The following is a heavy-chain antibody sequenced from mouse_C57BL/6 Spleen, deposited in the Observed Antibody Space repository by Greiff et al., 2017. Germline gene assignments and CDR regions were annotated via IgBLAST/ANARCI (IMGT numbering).Heavy chain of an antibody. CDR1: GYTFTSYW. CDR3: ARWEGDYAMDY. D-gene: IGHD4-1*01. V-gene: IGHV1-55*01. J-gene: IGHJ4*01. CDR2: IYPGSGST. Sequence: QVQLKQPGAELVKPGASVKMSCKASGYTFTSYWITWVKQRPGQGLEWIGDIYPGSGSTNYNEKFKSKATLTVDTSSSTAYMQLSSLTSEDSAVYYCARWEGDYAMDYWGQGTSVTVSS.